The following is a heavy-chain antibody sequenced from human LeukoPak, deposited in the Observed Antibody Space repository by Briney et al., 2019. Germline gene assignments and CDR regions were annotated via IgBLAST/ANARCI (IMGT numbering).Heavy chain of an antibody. V-gene: IGHV3-23*01. CDR2: ISGSVGST. J-gene: IGHJ3*02. CDR1: GFTFSSYA. Sequence: GGSLRLSCAASGFTFSSYAMSWVRQAPGKGLEWVSAISGSVGSTYYADSMKCRFTISRDNTKNTLYLQMNSLRAEDTAVYYCANFVGATPDAFDIWGKGTMVTVSS. CDR3: ANFVGATPDAFDI. D-gene: IGHD1-26*01.